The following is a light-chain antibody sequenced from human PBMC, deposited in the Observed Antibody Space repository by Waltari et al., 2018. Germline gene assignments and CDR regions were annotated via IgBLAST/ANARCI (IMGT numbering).Light chain of an antibody. CDR3: AAWDDSLSGPVV. J-gene: IGLJ2*01. Sequence: SVLTKPPSSSGTPGQRFTFSCSGHTPNLGSTYLAWYQQLPGTAPKLLIYRNNQRPSGVPDRFSGSKSGTSASLAIRGLRSEDEADYYCAAWDDSLSGPVVVGGGTKLTVL. CDR2: RNN. V-gene: IGLV1-47*01. CDR1: TPNLGSTY.